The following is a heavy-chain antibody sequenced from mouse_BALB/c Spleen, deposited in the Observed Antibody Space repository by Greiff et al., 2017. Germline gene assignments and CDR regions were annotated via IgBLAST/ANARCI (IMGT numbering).Heavy chain of an antibody. V-gene: IGHV1S34*01. CDR3: ARNNYGNYVQYFDV. CDR2: ISCYNGAT. J-gene: IGHJ1*01. CDR1: GYSFTGYY. D-gene: IGHD2-1*01. Sequence: LVKTGASVKISCKASGYSFTGYYMHWVKQSHGKSLEWIGYISCYNGATSYNQKFKGKATFTVDTSSSTAYMQFNSLTSEDSAVYYCARNNYGNYVQYFDVWGAGTTVTVSS.